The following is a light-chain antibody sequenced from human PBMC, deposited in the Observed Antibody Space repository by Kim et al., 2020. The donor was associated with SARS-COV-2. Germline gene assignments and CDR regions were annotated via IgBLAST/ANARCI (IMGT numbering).Light chain of an antibody. J-gene: IGKJ2*01. V-gene: IGKV3-20*01. CDR1: QSGASNH. CDR3: QQYVRSPYT. CDR2: GTS. Sequence: LDPGERATLSCRASQSGASNHLAWFQQKPGQAPRLRIYGTSSRATGIPDRFSASESGTDFTLTISRLEPEDFAVYYCQQYVRSPYTFGQGTKLEIK.